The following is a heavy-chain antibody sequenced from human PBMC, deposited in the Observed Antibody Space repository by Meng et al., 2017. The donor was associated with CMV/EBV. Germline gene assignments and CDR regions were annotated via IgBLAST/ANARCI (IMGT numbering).Heavy chain of an antibody. V-gene: IGHV1-18*01. CDR1: GYTFTSYG. Sequence: QVQLGHAGAEVKNPGASVKGSCKASGYTFTSYGISWVRQAPGQGLEWMGWISAYNGNTNYAQKLQGRVTMTTDTSTSTAYMELRSLRSDDTAVYYCARDAVVPADAPFHYWGQGTLVTVSS. CDR3: ARDAVVPADAPFHY. J-gene: IGHJ4*02. CDR2: ISAYNGNT. D-gene: IGHD2-2*01.